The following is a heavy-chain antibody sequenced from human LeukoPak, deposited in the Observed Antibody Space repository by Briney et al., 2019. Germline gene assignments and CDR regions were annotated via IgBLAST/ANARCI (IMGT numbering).Heavy chain of an antibody. CDR1: GVSISSSNSY. V-gene: IGHV4-39*01. D-gene: IGHD5-18*01. CDR2: IYYSGNT. Sequence: PSETLSLTCTVSGVSISSSNSYWGWIRQPPGKGLEWIGSIYYSGNTYYNASVKSRVTISIDSSKNQFSLMLSSVTAADTAVYYCARGRTGGTWIQLRAYNWFDPWGQGTLVTVSS. CDR3: ARGRTGGTWIQLRAYNWFDP. J-gene: IGHJ5*02.